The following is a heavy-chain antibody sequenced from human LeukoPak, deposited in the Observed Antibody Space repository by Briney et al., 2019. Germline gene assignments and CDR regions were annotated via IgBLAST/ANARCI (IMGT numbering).Heavy chain of an antibody. J-gene: IGHJ5*02. CDR1: GYTCTSYG. D-gene: IGHD3-3*01. CDR3: ARDYDFRSTYNCFDP. Sequence: ASVKVSCKASGYTCTSYGISWVRQAPGQGLEWVGWISANDDNKNYAQKFQGRVTMTTDTSTSTAYMELRSLRSDDTAVYYCARDYDFRSTYNCFDPWGQGTLVTVSS. CDR2: ISANDDNK. V-gene: IGHV1-18*01.